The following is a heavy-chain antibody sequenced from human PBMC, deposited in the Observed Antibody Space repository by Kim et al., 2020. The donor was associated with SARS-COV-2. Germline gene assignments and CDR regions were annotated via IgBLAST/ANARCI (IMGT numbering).Heavy chain of an antibody. CDR2: ISSSSSYI. V-gene: IGHV3-21*04. CDR3: ARDLSGAGFDP. J-gene: IGHJ5*02. Sequence: GGSLRLSCAASGFTFSSYSMNRVRQAPGKGLEWVSSISSSSSYIYYADSVKGRFTISRDNAKNSLYLQMNSLRAEDTAVYYCARDLSGAGFDPWGQGTLVTVSS. D-gene: IGHD6-19*01. CDR1: GFTFSSYS.